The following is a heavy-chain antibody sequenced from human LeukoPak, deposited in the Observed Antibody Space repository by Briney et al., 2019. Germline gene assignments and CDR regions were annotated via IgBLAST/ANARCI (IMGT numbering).Heavy chain of an antibody. V-gene: IGHV4-61*01. J-gene: IGHJ5*02. CDR1: GGSVSSGSYY. CDR2: IYYSGST. CDR3: ARCPYGDYNWFDP. Sequence: SETLSHTCTVSGGSVSSGSYYWSWIRQPPGKGLEWIGYIYYSGSTNFNPSLKSRVTISVDTSKNQFSLKLTSVTAADTAVYYCARCPYGDYNWFDPWGQGTLVTVSS. D-gene: IGHD3-10*01.